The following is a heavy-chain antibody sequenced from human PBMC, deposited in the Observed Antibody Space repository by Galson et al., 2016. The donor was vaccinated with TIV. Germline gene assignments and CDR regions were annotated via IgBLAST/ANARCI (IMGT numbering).Heavy chain of an antibody. CDR2: IDPSGGGT. J-gene: IGHJ4*02. D-gene: IGHD1-26*01. CDR3: TRDLGRRREY. Sequence: SVKVSCKASGYTFTTYYIHWVRQAPGQGLEWMGVIDPSGGGTTYAQKFQARVTMTRDTSMSTVYMGLSSLKSEDTAVYYCTRDLGRRREYWGQGTLVTVSS. CDR1: GYTFTTYY. V-gene: IGHV1-46*01.